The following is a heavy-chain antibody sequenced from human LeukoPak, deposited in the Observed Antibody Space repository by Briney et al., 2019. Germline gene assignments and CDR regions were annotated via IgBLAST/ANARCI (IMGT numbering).Heavy chain of an antibody. CDR2: IYYSGST. Sequence: SSETLSLTCTVSGGSISSYYWSWIRQPPGKGLEWIGYIYYSGSTNYNPSLKSRVTISVDTSKNQFSLKLSSVTAADTAVYYCARTGSWYYYFDYWGQGTLVTVSS. CDR1: GGSISSYY. D-gene: IGHD6-13*01. V-gene: IGHV4-59*01. CDR3: ARTGSWYYYFDY. J-gene: IGHJ4*02.